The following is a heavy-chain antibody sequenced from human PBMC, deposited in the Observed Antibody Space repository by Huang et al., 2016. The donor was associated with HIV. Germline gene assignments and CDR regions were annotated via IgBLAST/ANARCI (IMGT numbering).Heavy chain of an antibody. D-gene: IGHD6-13*01. V-gene: IGHV4-39*01. J-gene: IGHJ4*02. Sequence: QLQLQESGPGQVKPSETLSLTCTVSGDFISSTNYYWGWIRQSPGKGLEWVGSVYKRGSTNYNPSLKSRVTLSVDTSRNQFSLRLNSVTAADTAVYYCASQHIGAAATWFWGRGTQVAVSS. CDR1: GDFISSTNYY. CDR3: ASQHIGAAATWF. CDR2: VYKRGST.